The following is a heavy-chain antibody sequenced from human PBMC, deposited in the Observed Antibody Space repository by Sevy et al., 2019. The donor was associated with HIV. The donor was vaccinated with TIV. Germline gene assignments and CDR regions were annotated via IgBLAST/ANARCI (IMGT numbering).Heavy chain of an antibody. CDR2: IKQDGSEK. CDR3: ARATITIFGVVSYGMDV. V-gene: IGHV3-7*03. D-gene: IGHD3-3*01. Sequence: GGSLRLSCAASGFTFSSYWMSWVRQAPGKGLEWVVNIKQDGSEKYYVDSVKGRFTISRDNAKNSLYLQMNSLRAEDTAVYYCARATITIFGVVSYGMDVWGQGTTVTVSS. CDR1: GFTFSSYW. J-gene: IGHJ6*02.